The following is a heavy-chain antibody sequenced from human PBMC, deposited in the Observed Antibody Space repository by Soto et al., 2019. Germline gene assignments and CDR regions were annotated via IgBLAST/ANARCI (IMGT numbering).Heavy chain of an antibody. Sequence: PGGSLRLSCAASGFTFSTYSMNWVRQAPGKGLEWVSYISSSSSTIFYTDSVKGRFTVSRDNSKNTLYLQMNSLRAEDTAVYYCAKGLTFGGVIATDYWGQGTLVTVSS. CDR2: ISSSSSTI. D-gene: IGHD3-16*02. J-gene: IGHJ4*02. V-gene: IGHV3-48*01. CDR1: GFTFSTYS. CDR3: AKGLTFGGVIATDY.